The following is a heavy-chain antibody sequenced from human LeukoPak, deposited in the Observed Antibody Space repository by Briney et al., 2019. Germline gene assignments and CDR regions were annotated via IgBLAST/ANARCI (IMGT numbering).Heavy chain of an antibody. D-gene: IGHD6-6*01. V-gene: IGHV4-59*01. CDR2: IYYSGST. CDR1: GGSISSYY. Sequence: SETLSLTCTVSGGSISSYYWSWIRQPPGKGLEWIGYIYYSGSTNYNPSLKSRVTISVDTSKNQFSLKLSSVTAADTAVYYCARTSSSSSYYGMDVWGQGTTVTVSS. J-gene: IGHJ6*02. CDR3: ARTSSSSSYYGMDV.